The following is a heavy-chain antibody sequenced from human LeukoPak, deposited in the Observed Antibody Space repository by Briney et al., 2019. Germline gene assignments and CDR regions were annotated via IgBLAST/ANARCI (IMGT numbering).Heavy chain of an antibody. CDR3: AKPVTAASLGAFDI. CDR1: GFTFSSYG. D-gene: IGHD2-21*02. V-gene: IGHV3-33*06. Sequence: PGGSLRLSCAASGFTFSSYGMHWVRQAPGKGLEWVAVIWYDGSNKYYADSVKGRFTISRDNSKNTLYLQMNSLRAEDTAVYYCAKPVTAASLGAFDIWGQGTMVTVSS. J-gene: IGHJ3*02. CDR2: IWYDGSNK.